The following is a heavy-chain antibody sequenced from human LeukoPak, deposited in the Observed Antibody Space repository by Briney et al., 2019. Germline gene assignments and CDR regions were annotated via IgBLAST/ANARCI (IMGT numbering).Heavy chain of an antibody. J-gene: IGHJ4*02. V-gene: IGHV3-23*01. CDR1: GFTFSSTA. D-gene: IGHD3-22*01. Sequence: PGGSLRLSCAASGFTFSSTAMSWVRQAPGKGLEWVSSITGSGSADSTYYADSVMGRSAISRDNTKSTLYLQMNSQRGEDTAKYYCAKSARGYYIWGQGTLVTVSS. CDR3: AKSARGYYI. CDR2: ITGSGSADST.